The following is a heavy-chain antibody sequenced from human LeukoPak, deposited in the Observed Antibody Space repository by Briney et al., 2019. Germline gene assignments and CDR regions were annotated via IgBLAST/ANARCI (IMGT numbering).Heavy chain of an antibody. J-gene: IGHJ4*02. CDR2: ISGSGGST. D-gene: IGHD6-13*01. V-gene: IGHV3-23*01. CDR3: ASGSAAAGS. Sequence: GGSLRLSCAASGFTFSSYAMSWVRQAPGKGLECVSAISGSGGSTYYADSVKGRFTISRDNSNNTLYLQMNSLRAEDTAVYYCASGSAAAGSWGQGTLVTVSS. CDR1: GFTFSSYA.